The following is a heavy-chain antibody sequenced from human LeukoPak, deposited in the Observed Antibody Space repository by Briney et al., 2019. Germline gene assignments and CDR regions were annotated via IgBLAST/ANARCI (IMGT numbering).Heavy chain of an antibody. J-gene: IGHJ4*02. CDR2: IYPGESDT. CDR1: GYSFNSYW. CDR3: ARLGIVGAPNWLDY. D-gene: IGHD1-26*01. V-gene: IGHV5-51*01. Sequence: GESLKLSCKGSGYSFNSYWIGWVRQMPGKGLESMGIIYPGESDTRYSPSFQGQVTISADKSISTAYLQWSSLKASDTAMYYCARLGIVGAPNWLDYWGQGTLVTVSS.